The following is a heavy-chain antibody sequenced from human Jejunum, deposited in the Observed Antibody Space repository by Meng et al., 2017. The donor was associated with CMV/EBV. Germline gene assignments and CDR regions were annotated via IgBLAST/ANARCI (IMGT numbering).Heavy chain of an antibody. CDR3: AHRHRLRDFDY. CDR2: IYWDDDK. V-gene: IGHV2-5*02. D-gene: IGHD4-17*01. CDR1: GISPSTSGVG. Sequence: QIPFKASGPKLAKPTQTLTLICTFSGISPSTSGVGVGWIRQPPGKALEWLALIYWDDDKRYSPSLKNRLTITKDTSKNQVVLTLTNIDPVDTATYYCAHRHRLRDFDYWGQGTLVTVSS. J-gene: IGHJ4*02.